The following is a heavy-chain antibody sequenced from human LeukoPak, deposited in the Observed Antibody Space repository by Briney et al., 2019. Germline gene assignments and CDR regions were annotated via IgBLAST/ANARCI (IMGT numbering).Heavy chain of an antibody. J-gene: IGHJ4*02. V-gene: IGHV3-23*01. D-gene: IGHD3-3*01. CDR3: ARDPARTIFGVVSGSRFDY. CDR2: ISGSGGST. CDR1: GFTFSSYA. Sequence: GGSLRLSCAASGFTFSSYAMSWVRQAPGKGLEWVSAISGSGGSTYYADSVKGRFTISRDNAKNSLYLQMNSLRAEDTAVYYCARDPARTIFGVVSGSRFDYWGQGTLVTVSS.